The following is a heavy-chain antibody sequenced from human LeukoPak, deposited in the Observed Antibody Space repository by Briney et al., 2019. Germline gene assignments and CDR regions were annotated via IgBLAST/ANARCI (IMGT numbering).Heavy chain of an antibody. V-gene: IGHV4-34*01. Sequence: SETLSLTCAVYGGSLSGYYWSWISQPRGKGLEWIGEINHSGSTNYNPSLKSRVTISVDTSKNQFSLKLSSVTAADTAVYYCARWSIAVAGFDYWGQGTLVTVSS. CDR3: ARWSIAVAGFDY. CDR1: GGSLSGYY. D-gene: IGHD6-19*01. CDR2: INHSGST. J-gene: IGHJ4*02.